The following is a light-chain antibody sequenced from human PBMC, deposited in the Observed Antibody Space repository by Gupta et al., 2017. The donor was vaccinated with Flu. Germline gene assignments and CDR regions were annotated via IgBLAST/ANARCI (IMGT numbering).Light chain of an antibody. J-gene: IGKJ1*01. V-gene: IGKV2-30*01. Sequence: DAVTTQSPLSLTVTLGQPASISCRSSESLVYSDGDSYVSWCHQRPGQSPRRLIYKASNRDSGVPDRISGSGSGTDFTLKSSRVEAEDVGVYYCMHSTRWPWTFGQGTKVES. CDR2: KAS. CDR1: ESLVYSDGDSY. CDR3: MHSTRWPWT.